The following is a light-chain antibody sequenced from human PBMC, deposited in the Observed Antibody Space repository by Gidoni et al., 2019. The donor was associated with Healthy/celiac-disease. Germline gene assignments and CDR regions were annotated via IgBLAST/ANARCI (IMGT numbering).Light chain of an antibody. Sequence: DIQMTQSPSSLSASVGDRVTITCQASQDISNYLNWYQQKPGKAPKLLIDDASNLETGVPSRFSGSGSGTDFTFTISSLQPEDIATYYCQQYDNLSSFGPGTKVDIK. J-gene: IGKJ3*01. CDR3: QQYDNLSS. CDR1: QDISNY. CDR2: DAS. V-gene: IGKV1-33*01.